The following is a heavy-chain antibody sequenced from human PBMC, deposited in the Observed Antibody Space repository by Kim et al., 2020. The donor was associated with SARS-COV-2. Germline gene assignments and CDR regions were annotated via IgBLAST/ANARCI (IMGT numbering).Heavy chain of an antibody. CDR2: IDWDDDK. CDR1: GFSLSTSGMC. D-gene: IGHD3-3*01. Sequence: SGPTLVNPTQTLTLTCTFSGFSLSTSGMCVSWIRQPPGKALEWLALIDWDDDKYYSTSLKTRLTISKDTSKNQVVLTMTNMDPVDTATYYCAREWSGYNYYYGMDVWGQGTTVTVSS. J-gene: IGHJ6*02. CDR3: AREWSGYNYYYGMDV. V-gene: IGHV2-70*01.